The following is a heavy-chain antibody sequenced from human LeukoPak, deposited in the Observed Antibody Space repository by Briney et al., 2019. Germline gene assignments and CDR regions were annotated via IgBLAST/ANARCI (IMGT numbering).Heavy chain of an antibody. J-gene: IGHJ4*02. CDR2: INPKSGGT. CDR3: ARGYDESYYFDY. CDR1: GYTFTGYY. Sequence: ASVKVSCKASGYTFTGYYMHWVRQAPGQGLGWMGWINPKSGGTNYVEKFQGRVTMTRDTSISTAYMELSRLRSDDTAVYYCARGYDESYYFDYWGQGTLVTVSS. D-gene: IGHD1-1*01. V-gene: IGHV1-2*02.